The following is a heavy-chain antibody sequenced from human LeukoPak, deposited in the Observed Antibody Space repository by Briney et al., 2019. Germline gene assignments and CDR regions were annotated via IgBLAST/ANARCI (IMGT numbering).Heavy chain of an antibody. CDR2: ISGSGGST. V-gene: IGHV3-23*01. CDR3: AREGGYSYGPFDY. CDR1: GFTFSSYG. Sequence: GGSLRLSCAASGFTFSSYGMSWVRQAPGKGLEWVSAISGSGGSTYYADSVKGRFTISRDNAKNSLYLQMNSLRAEDTAVYYCAREGGYSYGPFDYWGQGTLVTVSS. D-gene: IGHD5-18*01. J-gene: IGHJ4*02.